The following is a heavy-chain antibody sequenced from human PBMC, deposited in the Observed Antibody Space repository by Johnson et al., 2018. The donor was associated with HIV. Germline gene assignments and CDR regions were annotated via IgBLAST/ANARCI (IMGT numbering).Heavy chain of an antibody. V-gene: IGHV3-13*01. CDR2: IGTAGDT. Sequence: VQLVESGGGVVQPGGSLRLSCAASGFTFSSYSMQWVRQAPGKGLEWVSGIGTAGDTYYPGSVKGRFTISRENAKNSLYLQMNSLRAEDTAVYYCARHWGNDAFDIWGQGTMVTVSS. D-gene: IGHD7-27*01. CDR1: GFTFSSYS. J-gene: IGHJ3*02. CDR3: ARHWGNDAFDI.